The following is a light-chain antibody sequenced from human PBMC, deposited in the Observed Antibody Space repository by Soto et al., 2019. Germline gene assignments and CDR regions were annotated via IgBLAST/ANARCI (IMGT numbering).Light chain of an antibody. Sequence: EIVLSQSPGTLSLSPGETAFLFFMASQNVRGSYLAWYQQKPGQAPRLLISAASRRATGVPDRFSGSGSGTDFTLTISRLEPEDFAVYYCQQYKNGWTCGQGTKGDIK. CDR2: AAS. CDR3: QQYKNGWT. V-gene: IGKV3-20*01. CDR1: QNVRGSY. J-gene: IGKJ1*01.